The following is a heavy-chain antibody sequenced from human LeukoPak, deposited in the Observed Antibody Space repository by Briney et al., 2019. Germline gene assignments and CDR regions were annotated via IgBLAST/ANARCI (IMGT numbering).Heavy chain of an antibody. Sequence: GRSLRLSCAASGFTFSSYGMHWVRQAPGKGLEWVAVIWYDGINKYYADSVKGRFTISRDNSKNTLYLQMNGLRAEDTAVYYCARGMVGATNFAHSGEGALVTASS. CDR1: GFTFSSYG. J-gene: IGHJ4*02. V-gene: IGHV3-33*01. D-gene: IGHD1-26*01. CDR3: ARGMVGATNFAH. CDR2: IWYDGINK.